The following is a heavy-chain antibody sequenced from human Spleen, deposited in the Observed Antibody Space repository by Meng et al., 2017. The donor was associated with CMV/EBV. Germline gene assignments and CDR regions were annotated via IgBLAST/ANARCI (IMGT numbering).Heavy chain of an antibody. Sequence: ASVKVSCKASGYTFTGYYIHWVRQAPGQGLEWMGRINPNTGGTNYAQKFQGRVTMTRDTSITTAYMELSRLRSDDTAVYYCARGDGHNLEGYYSYAMDVWGQGTTVTVSS. J-gene: IGHJ6*02. V-gene: IGHV1-2*06. CDR3: ARGDGHNLEGYYSYAMDV. D-gene: IGHD5-24*01. CDR2: INPNTGGT. CDR1: GYTFTGYY.